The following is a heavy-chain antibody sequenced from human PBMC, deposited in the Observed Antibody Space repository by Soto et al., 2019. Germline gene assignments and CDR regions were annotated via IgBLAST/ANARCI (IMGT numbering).Heavy chain of an antibody. V-gene: IGHV3-23*01. CDR2: ISGSGGST. J-gene: IGHJ4*02. Sequence: GGSLRLSCAASGFTFSSYAMSWVRQAPGKGLEWVSAISGSGGSTYYADSVKGRFTISRDNTKNTLYLQMNSLMAEDTAVYYCAKGSFLGTAGGSYWGGEFLDDWGQGTLVTVSS. CDR1: GFTFSSYA. D-gene: IGHD1-26*01. CDR3: AKGSFLGTAGGSYWGGEFLDD.